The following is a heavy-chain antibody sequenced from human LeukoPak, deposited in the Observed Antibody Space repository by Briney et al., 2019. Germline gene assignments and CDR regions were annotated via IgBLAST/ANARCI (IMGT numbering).Heavy chain of an antibody. D-gene: IGHD3-22*01. V-gene: IGHV3-23*01. J-gene: IGHJ4*02. CDR1: GFTFSSYA. CDR3: AKDLGSSGYYY. Sequence: GGSLRLSCAASGFTFSSYAMSWVRQAPGKGLEWVSAISGSGGSTYYADSVKGRFTISRDNSKNTLYLQINSLRAEDTAVYYCAKDLGSSGYYYWGQGTLVTVSS. CDR2: ISGSGGST.